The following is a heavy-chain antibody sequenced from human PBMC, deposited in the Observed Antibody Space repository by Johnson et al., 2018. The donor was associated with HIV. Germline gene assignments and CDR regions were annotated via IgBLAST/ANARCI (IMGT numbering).Heavy chain of an antibody. Sequence: QVQLVESGGGLIQPGGSLRLSCAASGFTFRSYAMHWVRQAPGKGLEWVALISYDGSHKFYADSVKGRFTISRDHSKNTLYLQMNSLRAEDTALYYCARDSRIGTMVLLSDAFDIWGQGTMVTVSS. J-gene: IGHJ3*02. D-gene: IGHD3-10*01. CDR1: GFTFRSYA. CDR2: ISYDGSHK. CDR3: ARDSRIGTMVLLSDAFDI. V-gene: IGHV3-30-3*01.